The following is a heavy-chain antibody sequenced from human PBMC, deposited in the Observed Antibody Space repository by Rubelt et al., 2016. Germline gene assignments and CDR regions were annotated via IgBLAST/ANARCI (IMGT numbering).Heavy chain of an antibody. CDR3: AAGYYGSGTQNAVDI. V-gene: IGHV3-30*04. J-gene: IGHJ3*02. CDR2: ISYDGTIK. Sequence: QVQLVESGGGVVQPGRSLRLSCAASGFTFSTSAMHWVRQAPGKGLEWVAVISYDGTIKYYADSVKGRFTISRDNAKNTLYLKMTSLRAEDTAVYYCAAGYYGSGTQNAVDIWGQGTMVTVSS. CDR1: GFTFSTSA. D-gene: IGHD3-10*01.